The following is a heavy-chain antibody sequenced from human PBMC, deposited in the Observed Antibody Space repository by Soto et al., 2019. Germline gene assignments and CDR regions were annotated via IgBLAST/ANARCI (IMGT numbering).Heavy chain of an antibody. J-gene: IGHJ4*02. CDR3: TRANWYSEY. Sequence: QVQLQESGPGLVKPSETLSLTCTVSGGSISNHYWSWIRQPPGKGLEWIGYIYYNGNTNYKPPLKSRVTMSVDTSKNQISLKLSSVTAADTAVYYCTRANWYSEYWGQGTLVTVSS. CDR2: IYYNGNT. V-gene: IGHV4-59*11. D-gene: IGHD7-27*01. CDR1: GGSISNHY.